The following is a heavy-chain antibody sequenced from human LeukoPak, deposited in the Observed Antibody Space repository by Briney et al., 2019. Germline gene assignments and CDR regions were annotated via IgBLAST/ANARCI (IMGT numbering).Heavy chain of an antibody. CDR3: ARVHSAYYYGSGSIPGFFDS. D-gene: IGHD3-10*01. Sequence: PSETLSLTCTVSGGSISSYYWSWIRQPPGKGLEWIGYIYNSGSTNYNPSLKSRVTMSVDTSKNQFSLNLSSVTAADTAVYYCARVHSAYYYGSGSIPGFFDSWGQGTLVTVSS. CDR2: IYNSGST. V-gene: IGHV4-59*01. CDR1: GGSISSYY. J-gene: IGHJ4*02.